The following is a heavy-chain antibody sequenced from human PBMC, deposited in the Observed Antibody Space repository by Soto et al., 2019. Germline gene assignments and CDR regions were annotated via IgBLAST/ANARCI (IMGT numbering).Heavy chain of an antibody. Sequence: EVQLVESGGGLVQPGGSLRLSCAASGFTFSSYEMNWVRQAPGKGLEWVSYISSSASAIYYADSVKGRFTISRDNAKNSLYLQMNSLRAEDTAVYYCASLEMATMQGWGQGTLVTVSS. D-gene: IGHD3-3*01. CDR1: GFTFSSYE. J-gene: IGHJ4*02. CDR2: ISSSASAI. CDR3: ASLEMATMQG. V-gene: IGHV3-48*03.